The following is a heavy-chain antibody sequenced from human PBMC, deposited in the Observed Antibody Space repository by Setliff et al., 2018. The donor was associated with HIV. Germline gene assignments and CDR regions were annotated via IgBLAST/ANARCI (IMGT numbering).Heavy chain of an antibody. Sequence: PGESLKISCRGFGYSFGDYWIGWVRQKPGKGLEWMGIIFPADSDTRVSPSFRGQVSISADRSTYAAFLQWTSLKASDTGMYFCARHRVDTSMLVVKSPGAFDLWGQGTLVTVSS. D-gene: IGHD3-22*01. CDR2: IFPADSDT. V-gene: IGHV5-51*01. J-gene: IGHJ3*01. CDR1: GYSFGDYW. CDR3: ARHRVDTSMLVVKSPGAFDL.